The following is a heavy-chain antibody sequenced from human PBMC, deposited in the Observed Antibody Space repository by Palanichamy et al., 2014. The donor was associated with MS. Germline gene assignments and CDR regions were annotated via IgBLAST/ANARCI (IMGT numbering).Heavy chain of an antibody. D-gene: IGHD3-10*01. CDR1: GFTFSSYG. CDR3: AKDHVWAGLRRGVDY. J-gene: IGHJ4*02. Sequence: QVQLVESGGGVVQPGGSLGLSCAASGFTFSSYGMHWVRQAPGKGLEWVAFIRYDGSNKYYADSVKGRFTISRDNSKNTLYLQMNSLRAEDTALYYCAKDHVWAGLRRGVDYWGQGTLVTVSS. CDR2: IRYDGSNK. V-gene: IGHV3-30*02.